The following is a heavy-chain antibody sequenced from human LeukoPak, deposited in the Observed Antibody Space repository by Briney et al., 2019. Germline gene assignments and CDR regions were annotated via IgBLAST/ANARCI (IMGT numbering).Heavy chain of an antibody. J-gene: IGHJ4*02. Sequence: GGSLRLSCAASGFTFSSYVMSWVRQAPGKGLEWVSGISGSGTNTYYADSVKGRFTISRDNSKNTLYVQMNSLRAEDTAVYYCAKHGSGRYFDYWGQGTLVTVSS. CDR3: AKHGSGRYFDY. D-gene: IGHD6-19*01. V-gene: IGHV3-23*01. CDR1: GFTFSSYV. CDR2: ISGSGTNT.